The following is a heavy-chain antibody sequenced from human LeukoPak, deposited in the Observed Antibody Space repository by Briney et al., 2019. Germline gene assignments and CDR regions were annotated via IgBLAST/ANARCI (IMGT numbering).Heavy chain of an antibody. CDR2: IYSGGST. V-gene: IGHV3-53*04. D-gene: IGHD1-26*01. CDR3: SYSGSYYGGRADY. J-gene: IGHJ4*02. Sequence: PGGSLRLSCAASGFTFSSNYMSWVRQAPGKGLEWVSVIYSGGSTYYADSVKGRFTISRHNSKNPLYLQMNSLRAEDTAVYYCSYSGSYYGGRADYWGQGTLVTVSS. CDR1: GFTFSSNY.